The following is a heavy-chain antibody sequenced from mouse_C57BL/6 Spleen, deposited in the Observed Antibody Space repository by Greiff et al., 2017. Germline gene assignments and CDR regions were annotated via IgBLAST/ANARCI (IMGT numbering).Heavy chain of an antibody. Sequence: QVQLKQPGAELVRPGSSVKLSCKASGYTFTSYWMHWVKQRPIQGLEWIGNIDPSDSETHYNQKFKDKATLTVDKSSSTAYMQLSSLTSEDSAVXYGARTPRLLPYIDVWGTGTSVTVSS. CDR1: GYTFTSYW. V-gene: IGHV1-52*01. CDR3: ARTPRLLPYIDV. D-gene: IGHD2-10*01. J-gene: IGHJ1*03. CDR2: IDPSDSET.